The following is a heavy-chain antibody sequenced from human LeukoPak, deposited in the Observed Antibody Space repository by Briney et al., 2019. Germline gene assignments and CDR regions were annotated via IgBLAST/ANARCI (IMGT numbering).Heavy chain of an antibody. CDR1: GYSFTSYW. CDR3: ARLYGSGSYLLAFDI. V-gene: IGHV5-51*01. CDR2: IYPGDSDT. J-gene: IGHJ3*02. Sequence: GESLKISCKGSGYSFTSYWIGWVRQMPGKGLEWMGIIYPGDSDTRYSPSFQGQVTISADKSISTAYQQWSSLKASDTAMYYRARLYGSGSYLLAFDIWGQGTMVTVSS. D-gene: IGHD3-10*01.